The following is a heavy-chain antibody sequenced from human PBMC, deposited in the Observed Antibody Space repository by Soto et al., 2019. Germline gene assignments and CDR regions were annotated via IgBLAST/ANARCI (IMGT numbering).Heavy chain of an antibody. Sequence: SVKVSCKASGGTFSSYAISWVRQAPGQGLEWMGGIIPIFGTANYAQKFQGRVTITADESTSTAYMELSSLRSEDTAVYYCARDPRALLPDTHYCYYGMDVWGQGTTVTVSS. CDR3: ARDPRALLPDTHYCYYGMDV. CDR1: GGTFSSYA. J-gene: IGHJ6*02. CDR2: IIPIFGTA. D-gene: IGHD2-15*01. V-gene: IGHV1-69*13.